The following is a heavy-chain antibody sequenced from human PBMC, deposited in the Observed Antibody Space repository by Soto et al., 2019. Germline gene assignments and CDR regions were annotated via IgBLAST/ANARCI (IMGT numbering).Heavy chain of an antibody. CDR2: ITWNSVAL. D-gene: IGHD3-9*01. J-gene: IGHJ4*02. CDR3: AKERVRDFDG. CDR1: GFTFDDHA. V-gene: IGHV3-9*01. Sequence: VQLVESGGGLVRPGGSLRLSCAASGFTFDDHAMHWVRQAPGKGLEWISAITWNSVALDYADSVKGRFTISRDNAKNSLYLQMNSLRPEDPALYYCAKERVRDFDGWGQGTLVTVSS.